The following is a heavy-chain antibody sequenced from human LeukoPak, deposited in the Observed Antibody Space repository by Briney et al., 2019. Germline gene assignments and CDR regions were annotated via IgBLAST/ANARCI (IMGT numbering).Heavy chain of an antibody. Sequence: SQTLSLTCVISGDSVSSNSAAWNWIRQSPSRGLEWLGRTYYRSKWYDDYAVSVQSRITVNPDTSKNQFSLQLNSVTPEDTAVYYCARNLFQQQLAHFDYWGQGTLVTVSS. J-gene: IGHJ4*02. CDR2: TYYRSKWYD. D-gene: IGHD6-13*01. CDR1: GDSVSSNSAA. CDR3: ARNLFQQQLAHFDY. V-gene: IGHV6-1*01.